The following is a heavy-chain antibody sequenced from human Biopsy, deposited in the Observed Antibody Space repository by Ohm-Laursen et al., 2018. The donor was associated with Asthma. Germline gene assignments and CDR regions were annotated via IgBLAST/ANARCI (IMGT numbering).Heavy chain of an antibody. D-gene: IGHD2-21*01. Sequence: SLRLSCAASGFTFDDYGMNWVRQAPGKGLEWVSGISWNSGSIGYADSVKGRFTISRDNAKNSLYLQMNSLRVEDTALYYCAKGTLGDIGKDYWGQGTLVTVSS. J-gene: IGHJ4*02. CDR1: GFTFDDYG. V-gene: IGHV3-9*01. CDR3: AKGTLGDIGKDY. CDR2: ISWNSGSI.